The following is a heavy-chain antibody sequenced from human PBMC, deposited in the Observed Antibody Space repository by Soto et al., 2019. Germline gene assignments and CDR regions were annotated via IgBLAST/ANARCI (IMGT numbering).Heavy chain of an antibody. CDR2: ISTTNSYI. CDR1: GFRFSTYS. Sequence: EVQLVESGGGLVKPGGSLRLSCAASGFRFSTYSMNWVRQAPGKGLEWVASISTTNSYIYYADSVRGRFTISRYNAKNSLFLPMNSLRAEATAMYYCTRDPVPDSRGYFPFDYWGQGTLVTVSS. D-gene: IGHD3-22*01. J-gene: IGHJ4*02. V-gene: IGHV3-21*01. CDR3: TRDPVPDSRGYFPFDY.